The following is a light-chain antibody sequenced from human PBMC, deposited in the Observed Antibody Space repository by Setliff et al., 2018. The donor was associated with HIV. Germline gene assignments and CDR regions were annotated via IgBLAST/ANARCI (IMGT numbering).Light chain of an antibody. CDR2: DNN. CDR1: NSNIGTNY. J-gene: IGLJ1*01. Sequence: QSVLTQPPSVSAAPGQKVTISCSGSNSNIGTNYVSWYQQLPGTAPKLLIYDNNKRPSGIPDRFSGSKFGTSATLGITGLQTGDEADYYCGTWDSSLSAGGVFGTGTKATVL. V-gene: IGLV1-51*01. CDR3: GTWDSSLSAGGV.